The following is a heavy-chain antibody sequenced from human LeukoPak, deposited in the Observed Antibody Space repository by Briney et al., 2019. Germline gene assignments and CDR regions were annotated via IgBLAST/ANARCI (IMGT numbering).Heavy chain of an antibody. J-gene: IGHJ4*02. CDR3: AKRHGYNNF. CDR2: ISGSGGST. V-gene: IGHV3-23*01. D-gene: IGHD5-24*01. Sequence: GGSLRLSCVVSGFTFSSYVMSWVRQAPGKGLEWVSAISGSGGSTYYADSVKGRFTISRDNSKNTLYLQMNSLRAEDTALYYCAKRHGYNNFWGQGTLVTVSS. CDR1: GFTFSSYV.